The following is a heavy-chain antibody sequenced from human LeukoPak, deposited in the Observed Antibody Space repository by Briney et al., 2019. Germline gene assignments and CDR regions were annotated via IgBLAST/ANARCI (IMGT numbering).Heavy chain of an antibody. CDR1: GGSISSFY. J-gene: IGHJ3*01. CDR2: IYTSGTT. D-gene: IGHD3-22*01. V-gene: IGHV4-4*09. CDR3: AGGFYDSNGFYSDAFDV. Sequence: PSETLSLTFNVSGGSISSFYWSWIRQPPGKGLEWIGYIYTSGTTTYNPSLKSRATISVDTSKSRFSLTLSSVTAADTAVYYCAGGFYDSNGFYSDAFDVWGQGTLVSLSS.